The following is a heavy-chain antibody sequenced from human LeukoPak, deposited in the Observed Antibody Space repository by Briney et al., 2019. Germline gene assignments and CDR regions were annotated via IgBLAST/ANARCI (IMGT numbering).Heavy chain of an antibody. CDR1: GGTFSSYA. Sequence: SVKVSCKASGGTFSSYAISWVRQAPGQGLEWMGRIIPILGKANYAQKFQGRVTITADKSTSTAYMELSSLRSEGTAVYYCAREYDILTGYTNWFDPWGQGTLVTVSS. V-gene: IGHV1-69*04. CDR2: IIPILGKA. CDR3: AREYDILTGYTNWFDP. D-gene: IGHD3-9*01. J-gene: IGHJ5*02.